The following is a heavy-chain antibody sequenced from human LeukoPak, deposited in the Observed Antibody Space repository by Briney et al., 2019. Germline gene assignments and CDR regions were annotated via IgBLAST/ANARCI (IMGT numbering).Heavy chain of an antibody. CDR3: ARGSGNYHYDMDV. Sequence: ASVKVSCKTSGYSFNSHHVHWVRQAPGQGLEWMGINFFHDGTTSNTQKFPGRLTMTRDTSTSTVYMELSSLRSEDTAVYYCARGSGNYHYDMDVWGQGTTVIVSS. V-gene: IGHV1-46*02. J-gene: IGHJ6*02. CDR2: NFFHDGTT. D-gene: IGHD3-10*01. CDR1: GYSFNSHH.